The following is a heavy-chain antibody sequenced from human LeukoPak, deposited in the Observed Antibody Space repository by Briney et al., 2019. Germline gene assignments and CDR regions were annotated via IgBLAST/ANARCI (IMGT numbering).Heavy chain of an antibody. CDR1: GFSFSDQY. V-gene: IGHV3-72*01. J-gene: IGHJ4*02. CDR3: VTYYFDSSGYYHDY. Sequence: GGSPRLSCAASGFSFSDQYRDWVRQAPGKGLEWVGLTRNKANSYTTEYAASAKGRFTISRDDSRNSLFLQMNSLKTEDTAVYYCVTYYFDSSGYYHDYWGQGTLVTVSS. CDR2: TRNKANSYTT. D-gene: IGHD3-22*01.